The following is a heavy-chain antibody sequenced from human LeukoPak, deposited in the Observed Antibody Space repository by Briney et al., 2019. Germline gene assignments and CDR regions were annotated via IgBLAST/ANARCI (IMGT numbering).Heavy chain of an antibody. CDR2: IRSKAYGGTT. Sequence: GGSLRLSCTASGFTFGDYSMNWVRQAPGKGLEWVGFIRSKAYGGTTEYAASVKGRFTISRDDSKSIAYLQMNSLKSEDTAVYYCTRGRRATHDYWGQGTLVTVSS. CDR3: TRGRRATHDY. J-gene: IGHJ4*02. CDR1: GFTFGDYS. V-gene: IGHV3-49*04. D-gene: IGHD1-26*01.